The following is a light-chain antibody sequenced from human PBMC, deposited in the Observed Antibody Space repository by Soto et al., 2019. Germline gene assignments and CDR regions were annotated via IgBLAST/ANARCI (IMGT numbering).Light chain of an antibody. CDR1: QSVSSSY. CDR2: GAS. Sequence: EIVLTQSPGTLSLSPGERATLSCRASQSVSSSYLAWYQQKPGQAPRLLIYGASSSATGIPDRFSGSGSGTVFSLTFSRLEPEDFAVNYYQQYGTSPPPFGGGPKVELK. J-gene: IGKJ4*01. V-gene: IGKV3-20*01. CDR3: QQYGTSPPP.